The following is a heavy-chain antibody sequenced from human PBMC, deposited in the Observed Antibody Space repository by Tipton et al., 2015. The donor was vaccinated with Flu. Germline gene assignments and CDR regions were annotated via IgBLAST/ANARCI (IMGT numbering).Heavy chain of an antibody. V-gene: IGHV4-61*01. D-gene: IGHD2/OR15-2a*01. J-gene: IGHJ5*02. CDR1: GGSITSGSYY. CDR2: IFYTGNT. Sequence: TLSLTCTVSGGSITSGSYYWTWIRQPPGKGLEWIGSIFYTGNTDYSPSLKSRVTISLDTSKNQFSLELTSMTAADTAVYYCARVNRSWLVPWGQGTLVTVSS. CDR3: ARVNRSWLVP.